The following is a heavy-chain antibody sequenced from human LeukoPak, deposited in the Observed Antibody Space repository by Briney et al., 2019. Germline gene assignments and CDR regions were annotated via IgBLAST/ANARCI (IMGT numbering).Heavy chain of an antibody. Sequence: GESLQISCKGSGYIFSTYWIAWVRQVPGKGLEWMGIIYPGDSDTRYSPSFQGQATISADKSVSTAYLHWSSLKASDTAIYYCARPNITSYYDSRGSDAFDVWGQGTMVTVSS. CDR1: GYIFSTYW. CDR2: IYPGDSDT. V-gene: IGHV5-51*01. J-gene: IGHJ3*01. CDR3: ARPNITSYYDSRGSDAFDV. D-gene: IGHD3-22*01.